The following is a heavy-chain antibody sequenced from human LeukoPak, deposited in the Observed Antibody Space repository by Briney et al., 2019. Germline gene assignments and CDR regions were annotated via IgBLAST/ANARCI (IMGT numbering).Heavy chain of an antibody. Sequence: GGSLTLSCAASGFTFSSYGMHWVRQAPGKGLEWVAVIWYDGSNKYYAASVKGGFTISRDNSKNTLYLQMNSLRAEDTAVYYCAKDQGTRYCTNGVCYTEGIFAYWGQGTLVTVSS. CDR2: IWYDGSNK. V-gene: IGHV3-33*06. CDR3: AKDQGTRYCTNGVCYTEGIFAY. CDR1: GFTFSSYG. D-gene: IGHD2-8*01. J-gene: IGHJ4*02.